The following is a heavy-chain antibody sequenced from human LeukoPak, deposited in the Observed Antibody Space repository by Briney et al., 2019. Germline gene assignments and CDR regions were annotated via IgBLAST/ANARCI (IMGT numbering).Heavy chain of an antibody. V-gene: IGHV3-48*01. CDR1: GFTFSSDA. D-gene: IGHD5-24*01. CDR2: ISSSSSNI. J-gene: IGHJ4*02. Sequence: PGGSLRLSCAASGFTFSSDAMHWVRQAPGKGLEWISHISSSSSNIYYADSVKGRFTISRDNANNSLFLQMNSLRAEDTGVYYCARGWMAYWGQGVLVTVSS. CDR3: ARGWMAY.